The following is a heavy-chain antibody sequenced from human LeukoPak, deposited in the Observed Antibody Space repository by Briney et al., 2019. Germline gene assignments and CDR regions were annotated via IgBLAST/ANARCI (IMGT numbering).Heavy chain of an antibody. CDR2: ISGSGGST. J-gene: IGHJ4*02. V-gene: IGHV3-23*01. Sequence: GGPLRLSCAASGFIFSIYWMSGVRPARAKGLEWVSSISGSGGSTYYADSEKGRFTISRDNSKNTLYLQMNSLRAEDTAVYYCAKEGSGWYFDYWGQGTLVSVSS. CDR1: GFIFSIYW. CDR3: AKEGSGWYFDY. D-gene: IGHD6-19*01.